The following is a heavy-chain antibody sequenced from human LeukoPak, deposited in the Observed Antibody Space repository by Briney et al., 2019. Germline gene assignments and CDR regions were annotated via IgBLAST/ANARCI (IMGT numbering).Heavy chain of an antibody. D-gene: IGHD1/OR15-1a*01. CDR3: AHRRNKSYFDY. CDR1: GFSLTTSGVG. CDR2: IFWDDDK. J-gene: IGHJ4*02. V-gene: IGHV2-5*02. Sequence: SGPTLVKPTQTLTLTCAFSGFSLTTSGVGVGWIRQPPGKALEWLALIFWDDDKRYSPSLNSRLTITKDTSKNQVVLTMTNMEPVDTATYFCAHRRNKSYFDYWGQGTLVTVSS.